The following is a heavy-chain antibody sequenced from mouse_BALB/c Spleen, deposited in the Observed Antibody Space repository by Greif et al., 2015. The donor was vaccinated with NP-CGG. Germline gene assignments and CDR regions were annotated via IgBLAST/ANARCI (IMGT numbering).Heavy chain of an antibody. CDR2: ISSGGSYT. J-gene: IGHJ3*01. V-gene: IGHV5-6*01. D-gene: IGHD1-2*01. CDR3: ARHGVGLRPFAY. CDR1: GFTFSSYG. Sequence: EVKLMESGGDLVKPGGSLKLSCAASGFTFSSYGMSWVRQTPDKRLEWVATISSGGSYTYYPDSVKGRFTISRDNAKNTLYLQMSSLKSEDTAMYYCARHGVGLRPFAYWGQGTLVTVSA.